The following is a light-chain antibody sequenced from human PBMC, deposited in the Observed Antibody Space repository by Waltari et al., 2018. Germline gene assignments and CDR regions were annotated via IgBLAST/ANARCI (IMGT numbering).Light chain of an antibody. J-gene: IGKJ1*01. CDR1: QSLLYTNGYNY. V-gene: IGKV2-28*01. CDR2: LGS. CDR3: MQAVQAPPT. Sequence: EIVMTQSPLSLPVTPGEPASISCRSSQSLLYTNGYNYLDWYLQKPGQSPQLLIYLGSNRASGVPDRFSGSGSGTDFTLEISRVEAEDVGVYYCMQAVQAPPTFGQGTKVEIK.